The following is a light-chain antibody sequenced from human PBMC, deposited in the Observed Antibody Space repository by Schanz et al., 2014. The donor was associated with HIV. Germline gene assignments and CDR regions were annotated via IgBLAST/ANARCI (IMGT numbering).Light chain of an antibody. CDR3: SSYTSSSSLPI. CDR1: SSDVGDYNY. Sequence: QSALTQPASVSESPGQSITISCTGTSSDVGDYNYVAWYQQHPGRAPELVIYDVTNRPSGVSSRFSGSKSGNTAFLTISGLQAEDEADYYCSSYTSSSSLPIFGGGTKLTVL. J-gene: IGLJ2*01. V-gene: IGLV2-14*03. CDR2: DVT.